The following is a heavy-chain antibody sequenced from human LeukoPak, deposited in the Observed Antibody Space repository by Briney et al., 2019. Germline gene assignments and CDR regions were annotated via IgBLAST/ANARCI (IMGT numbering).Heavy chain of an antibody. J-gene: IGHJ4*02. D-gene: IGHD6-6*01. V-gene: IGHV3-23*01. Sequence: GGSLRLSCVASGFTFSSYAMSWVRQAPGKGLEWVSVVSGGGHNTYYADSVKGRFTMSRDNSENTPYLQMNSLRPEDTAVYYCATDRGPYSSSVSFDYWGQGTLVTVSS. CDR3: ATDRGPYSSSVSFDY. CDR1: GFTFSSYA. CDR2: VSGGGHNT.